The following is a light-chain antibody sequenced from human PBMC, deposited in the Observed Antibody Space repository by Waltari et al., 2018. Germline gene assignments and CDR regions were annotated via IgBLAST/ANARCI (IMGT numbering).Light chain of an antibody. CDR2: GAS. CDR3: QQYGGSPLT. V-gene: IGKV3-20*01. Sequence: EIVLTQSPGTLALSPGERATLSCRASQTVRSSYLAWYQRKPGQAPTLLIYGASSRGTGIPDRFSGSGSGTDFTLTISRLEPEDFAVYYCQQYGGSPLTFGGGTKVEIK. J-gene: IGKJ4*01. CDR1: QTVRSSY.